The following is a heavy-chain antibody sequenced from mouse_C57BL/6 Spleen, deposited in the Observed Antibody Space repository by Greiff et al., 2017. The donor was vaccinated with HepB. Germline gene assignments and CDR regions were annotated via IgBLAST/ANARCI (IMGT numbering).Heavy chain of an antibody. V-gene: IGHV5-17*01. CDR2: ISSGSSTI. CDR1: GFTFSDYG. CDR3: ARNLLIYYDYENYAMDY. D-gene: IGHD2-4*01. J-gene: IGHJ4*01. Sequence: EVQGVESGGGLVKPGGSLKLSCAASGFTFSDYGMHWVRQAPEKGLEWVAYISSGSSTIYYADTVKGRFTISRDNAKNTLFLQMTSLRSEDTAMYYCARNLLIYYDYENYAMDYWGQGTSVTVSS.